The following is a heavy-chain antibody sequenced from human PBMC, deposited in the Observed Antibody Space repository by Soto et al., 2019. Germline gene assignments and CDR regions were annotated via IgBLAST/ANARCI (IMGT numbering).Heavy chain of an antibody. CDR3: ARGAVPHDYSYGMDV. J-gene: IGHJ6*02. CDR1: GYSFTTYW. CDR2: IYPGDSDT. D-gene: IGHD1-26*01. Sequence: GESLKISCKGSGYSFTTYWIGWVRQMPGRGLEWMGIIYPGDSDTRYSPSFEGQVTISADKSITTAYLQWSSLKASDTAMYYCARGAVPHDYSYGMDVWGQGTMVTVSS. V-gene: IGHV5-51*01.